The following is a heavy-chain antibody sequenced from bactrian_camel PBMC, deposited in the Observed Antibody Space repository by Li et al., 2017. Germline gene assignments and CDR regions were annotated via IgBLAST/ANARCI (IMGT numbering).Heavy chain of an antibody. CDR1: GYTHNYYC. CDR3: ALGTDMVY. CDR2: IDSDGNT. J-gene: IGHJ4*01. V-gene: IGHV3S63*01. Sequence: HVQLVESGGGSVQAGGSLRVSCAESGYTHNYYCTAWFRQAPGKEREGVASIDSDGNTNYTDSVKGRFTLSQDNAKNTLYLQLNSLKTEDTAMYYCALGTDMVYWGQGTQVTVS. D-gene: IGHD7*01.